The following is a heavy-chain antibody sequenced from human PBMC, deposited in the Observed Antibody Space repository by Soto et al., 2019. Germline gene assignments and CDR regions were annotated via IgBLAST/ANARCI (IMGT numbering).Heavy chain of an antibody. CDR3: AREWVDVVVAAGGFDY. Sequence: ASVKVSCKASGYTFTSYGISWVRQAPGQGLEWMGWISAYNGNTNYAQKLQGRVTMTTDTSTSTAYMELRSLRSDDTAVYYCAREWVDVVVAAGGFDYWGQGTLVTVSS. V-gene: IGHV1-18*01. CDR2: ISAYNGNT. CDR1: GYTFTSYG. D-gene: IGHD2-15*01. J-gene: IGHJ4*02.